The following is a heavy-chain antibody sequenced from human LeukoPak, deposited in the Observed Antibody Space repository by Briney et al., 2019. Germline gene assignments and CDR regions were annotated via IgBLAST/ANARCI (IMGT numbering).Heavy chain of an antibody. Sequence: GRSLRLSCAASGFTFSSYGMHWVRQAPGKGLEGVAVISYDGSNKYYADSVKGRFTISRDNSKNTLYLQMNSLRAEDTAVYYCAKDRPYDFWSGNADYWGQGTLVTVSS. CDR2: ISYDGSNK. V-gene: IGHV3-30*18. D-gene: IGHD3/OR15-3a*01. CDR1: GFTFSSYG. J-gene: IGHJ4*02. CDR3: AKDRPYDFWSGNADY.